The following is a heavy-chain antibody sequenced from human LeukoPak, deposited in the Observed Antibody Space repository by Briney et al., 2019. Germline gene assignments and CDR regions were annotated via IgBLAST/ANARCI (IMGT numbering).Heavy chain of an antibody. V-gene: IGHV4-39*01. J-gene: IGHJ3*02. Sequence: SETLSLTCTVSGGSISSSSYYWGWIRQPPGKGLEWIGSIYYSGSTYYNPSLKSRFTISVDTSKNQFSLKLSSVTAADTAVYYCARHGSDYYDSSVGTFDIWGQGTMVTVSS. CDR1: GGSISSSSYY. CDR3: ARHGSDYYDSSVGTFDI. D-gene: IGHD3-22*01. CDR2: IYYSGST.